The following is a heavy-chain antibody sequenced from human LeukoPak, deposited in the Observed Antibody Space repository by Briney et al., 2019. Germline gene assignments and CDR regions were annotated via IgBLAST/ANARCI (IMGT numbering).Heavy chain of an antibody. CDR3: ARYYYDSSGYCFDN. CDR1: GGSISSSSYY. Sequence: SETLSLTCTVSGGSISSSSYYWGWIRQPPGKGLEWIGSIYYSGSTYYNPSLKSRVTISVDTSKNQFSLKLSSVTAADTAVYYCARYYYDSSGYCFDNWGQGTLVTVSS. J-gene: IGHJ4*02. V-gene: IGHV4-39*01. D-gene: IGHD3-22*01. CDR2: IYYSGST.